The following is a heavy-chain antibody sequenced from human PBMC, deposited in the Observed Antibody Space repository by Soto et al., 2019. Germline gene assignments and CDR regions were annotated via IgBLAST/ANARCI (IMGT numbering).Heavy chain of an antibody. CDR3: AADPYCGGDCYFDY. D-gene: IGHD2-21*02. CDR1: GFPFFTSA. CDR2: IVVGSGNT. Sequence: SVKVSCKASGFPFFTSAVQWVRQARGQRLEWIGWIVVGSGNTNYAQKFQERVTITRDMSTNTAYMELSSLRSEDTAVYYCAADPYCGGDCYFDYWGQGIRVTVSS. V-gene: IGHV1-58*01. J-gene: IGHJ4*02.